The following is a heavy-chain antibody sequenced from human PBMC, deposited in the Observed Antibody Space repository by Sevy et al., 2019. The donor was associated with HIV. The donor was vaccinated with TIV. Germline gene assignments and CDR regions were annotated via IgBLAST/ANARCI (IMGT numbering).Heavy chain of an antibody. CDR1: GYTFSNYW. CDR3: VAANSWEDY. Sequence: GGSLRLSCEGSGYTFSNYWMHWVRQAPGKGLEWVLRVNSDGSSTTYADSVKGRFTISRDNAENTMSLQMSSLRAEDTALYYCVAANSWEDYWGQGTLVTVSS. V-gene: IGHV3-74*01. J-gene: IGHJ4*02. CDR2: VNSDGSST. D-gene: IGHD6-13*01.